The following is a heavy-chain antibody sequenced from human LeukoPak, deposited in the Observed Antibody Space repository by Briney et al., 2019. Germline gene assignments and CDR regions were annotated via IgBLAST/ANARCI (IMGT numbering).Heavy chain of an antibody. V-gene: IGHV3-7*05. J-gene: IGHJ2*01. D-gene: IGHD3-10*01. CDR2: IKQDGSGK. CDR3: ARDRGALWYFDL. CDR1: GFTCSSYW. Sequence: GGSLRLSCAASGFTCSSYWMSWVRQAPGKGLEWVANIKQDGSGKYYVDSVKGRFTISRDNAKNSLYLQMNSLRAEDTAVYYCARDRGALWYFDLWGRGTLVTVSS.